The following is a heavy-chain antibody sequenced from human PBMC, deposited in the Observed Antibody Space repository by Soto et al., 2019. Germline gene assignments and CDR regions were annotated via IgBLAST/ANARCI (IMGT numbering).Heavy chain of an antibody. CDR3: ARDKRDLRFLEWSYYFDY. J-gene: IGHJ4*02. CDR1: GFTFSSYG. Sequence: PGESLKISCAASGFTFSSYGMHWVRQAPGKGLEWVAVISYDGSNKYYADSVKGRFTISRDNSKNTLYLQMNSLRAEDTAVYYCARDKRDLRFLEWSYYFDYWGQGTLVTVSS. CDR2: ISYDGSNK. D-gene: IGHD3-3*01. V-gene: IGHV3-30*03.